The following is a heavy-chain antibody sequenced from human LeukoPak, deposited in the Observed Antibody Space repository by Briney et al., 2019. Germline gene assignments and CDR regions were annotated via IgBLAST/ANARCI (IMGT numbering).Heavy chain of an antibody. CDR1: GGSFSGYY. V-gene: IGHV4-34*01. CDR3: ARGSYYGSGSYYSLNWFDP. CDR2: INHSGST. Sequence: SETLSLTCAVYGGSFSGYYWSWIRQPPGKGLEWIGEINHSGSTNYNPSLKSRVTISVDTSKNQFSLKLSSVTAADTAVYYCARGSYYGSGSYYSLNWFDPWGQGTLVTVSS. D-gene: IGHD3-10*01. J-gene: IGHJ5*02.